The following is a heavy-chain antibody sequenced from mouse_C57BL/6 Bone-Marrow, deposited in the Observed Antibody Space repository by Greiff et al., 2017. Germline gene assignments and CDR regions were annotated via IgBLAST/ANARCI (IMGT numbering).Heavy chain of an antibody. CDR2: IYPRSGTT. V-gene: IGHV1-81*01. Sequence: QVQLQQSGAELARPGASVKLSCKASGYTFTSYGISWVKQRTGQGLEWIGGIYPRSGTTYYNEKFKGKATLTADKSSSTAYMELRSLTSEDSEVYFCARGGYYSNLCYAMDYWGQGTSVTVSS. CDR3: ARGGYYSNLCYAMDY. CDR1: GYTFTSYG. D-gene: IGHD2-5*01. J-gene: IGHJ4*01.